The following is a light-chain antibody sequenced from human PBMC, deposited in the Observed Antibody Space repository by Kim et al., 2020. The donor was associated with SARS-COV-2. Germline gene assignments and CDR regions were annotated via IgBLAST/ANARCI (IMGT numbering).Light chain of an antibody. J-gene: IGLJ3*02. CDR3: QSSDSDNRWV. CDR2: DDK. V-gene: IGLV6-57*03. CDR1: GGSIDNNY. Sequence: KTVIISCARRGGSIDNNYVQWYQQRPGSAPTIVIYDDKQRLSGVPDRFSGSIDSSSNSASLTISGLKTEDEADYYCQSSDSDNRWVFGGGTKLTVL.